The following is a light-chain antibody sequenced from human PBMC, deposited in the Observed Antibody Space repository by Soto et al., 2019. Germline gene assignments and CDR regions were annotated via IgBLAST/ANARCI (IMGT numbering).Light chain of an antibody. J-gene: IGKJ2*01. CDR1: QDVRND. CDR2: AAS. Sequence: AVQMTQSPSSLSASVGDRVTITCRASQDVRNDLDWYQQKPGKAPKLLIYAASHLQNWVPSRFSGSGSGTHFTLTISSLQPEDFATYYCLQDYNYPRTFGQGTKLEIK. CDR3: LQDYNYPRT. V-gene: IGKV1-6*01.